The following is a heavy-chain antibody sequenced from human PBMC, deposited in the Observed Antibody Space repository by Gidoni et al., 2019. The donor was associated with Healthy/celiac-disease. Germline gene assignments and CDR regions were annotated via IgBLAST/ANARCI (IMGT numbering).Heavy chain of an antibody. D-gene: IGHD6-13*01. CDR3: ARDWSAAAGIRDLDY. Sequence: QVQLVQSGAEVKKPGASVKVSCKASGYTFTSYYMHWVRQAPGQGREWMGIINPSGGSTSYAQKFQGRVTMTRDTSTSTVYMELSSLRSEDTAVYYCARDWSAAAGIRDLDYWGQGTLVTVSS. V-gene: IGHV1-46*01. CDR2: INPSGGST. J-gene: IGHJ4*02. CDR1: GYTFTSYY.